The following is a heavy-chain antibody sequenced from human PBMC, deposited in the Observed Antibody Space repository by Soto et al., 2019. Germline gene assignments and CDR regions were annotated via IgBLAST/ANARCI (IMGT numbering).Heavy chain of an antibody. J-gene: IGHJ6*02. CDR2: IIPIFGTA. CDR1: GGTFSSYA. Sequence: ASVKVSCKASGGTFSSYAISWVRQAPGQGLEWMGGIIPIFGTANYAQKFQGRVTITADESTSTAYMELSSLRSGDTAVYYCARAPYYDILTGYSTYYYYGMDVWGQGTTVNVSS. V-gene: IGHV1-69*13. CDR3: ARAPYYDILTGYSTYYYYGMDV. D-gene: IGHD3-9*01.